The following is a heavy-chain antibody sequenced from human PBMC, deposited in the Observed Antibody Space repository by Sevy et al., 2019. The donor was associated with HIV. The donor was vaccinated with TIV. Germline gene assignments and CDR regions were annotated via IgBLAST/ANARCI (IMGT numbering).Heavy chain of an antibody. D-gene: IGHD3-10*01. CDR3: ARATIPTLQGVIYWFDP. V-gene: IGHV1-46*03. CDR1: GYTFTSYY. CDR2: INPSGGST. Sequence: ATVKVSCKASGYTFTSYYMHWVRQAPGQGLEWMGIINPSGGSTSYSQKFQGRVTMTRDTSTSTVYMELSSLRSEDTAVYYCARATIPTLQGVIYWFDPWGQGTLVTVSS. J-gene: IGHJ5*02.